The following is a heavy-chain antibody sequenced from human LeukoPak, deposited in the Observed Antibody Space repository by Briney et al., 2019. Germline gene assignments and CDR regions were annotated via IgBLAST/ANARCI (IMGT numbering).Heavy chain of an antibody. D-gene: IGHD6-19*01. CDR2: ITSSGSST. V-gene: IGHV3-23*01. CDR1: GFTFSSYA. Sequence: GGSLRLSCAASGFTFSSYAMSWVRQAQGKGLEWVSAITSSGSSTYYADSVKGRFTISRDNSTNTLYLQMNSLRAEDTAVYYCAKEKGFSSGWEHFDYWGQGTLVTVSS. CDR3: AKEKGFSSGWEHFDY. J-gene: IGHJ4*02.